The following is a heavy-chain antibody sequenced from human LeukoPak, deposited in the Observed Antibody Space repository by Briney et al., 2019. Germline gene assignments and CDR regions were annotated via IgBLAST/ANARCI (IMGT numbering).Heavy chain of an antibody. CDR1: GGSISSGGYS. CDR2: IYHSGST. Sequence: PSQTLSLTCAVPGGSISSGGYSWSWIRQPPGKGLEWIGYIYHSGSTYYNPSLKSRVTISVDRSKNQFSLKLSSVTAADTAVYYCARGTVTTWGGFDPWGQGTLVTVSS. CDR3: ARGTVTTWGGFDP. J-gene: IGHJ5*02. V-gene: IGHV4-30-2*01. D-gene: IGHD4-11*01.